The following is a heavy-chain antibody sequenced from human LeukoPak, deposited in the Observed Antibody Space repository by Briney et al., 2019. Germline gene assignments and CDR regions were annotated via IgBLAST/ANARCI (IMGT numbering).Heavy chain of an antibody. CDR3: ARDRYCISTSCYWGYGMDV. D-gene: IGHD2-2*01. V-gene: IGHV3-21*01. J-gene: IGHJ6*02. Sequence: GGSLRLSCAASGFTFSCYSMNWVRQAPGKGLEWVSSINSSSSYIYYADSVKGRFTISRDNAKNSLYLQMNSLRAEDKAMYYCARDRYCISTSCYWGYGMDVWGQGTTATVSS. CDR2: INSSSSYI. CDR1: GFTFSCYS.